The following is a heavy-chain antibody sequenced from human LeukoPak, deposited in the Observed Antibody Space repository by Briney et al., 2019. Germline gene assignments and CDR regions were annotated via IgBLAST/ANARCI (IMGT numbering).Heavy chain of an antibody. CDR2: ISWNSGSI. Sequence: GRSLRLSCAASGFTFDDYAMHWVRQAPGKGLEWVSGISWNSGSIGYADSVKGRFIISRDNAKNSLYLQMNSLRAEDTAVYYCARYYDFWSGYYTSFDYWGQGTLVTVSS. CDR3: ARYYDFWSGYYTSFDY. V-gene: IGHV3-9*01. J-gene: IGHJ4*02. CDR1: GFTFDDYA. D-gene: IGHD3-3*01.